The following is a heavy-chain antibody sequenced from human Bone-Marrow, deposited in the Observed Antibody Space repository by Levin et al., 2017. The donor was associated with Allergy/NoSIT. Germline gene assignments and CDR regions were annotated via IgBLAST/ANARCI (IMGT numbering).Heavy chain of an antibody. Sequence: ASVKVSCKASGYTFTGYYINWVRQAPGQGLQWMGWINPNSGGTNYAQKFQGRVTVTRDTSVSTAYLELTRLRNDDTAVYFCARGASGGFGFDFWGQGSLLRVSS. CDR3: ARGASGGFGFDF. J-gene: IGHJ4*02. D-gene: IGHD3-10*01. CDR2: INPNSGGT. V-gene: IGHV1-2*02. CDR1: GYTFTGYY.